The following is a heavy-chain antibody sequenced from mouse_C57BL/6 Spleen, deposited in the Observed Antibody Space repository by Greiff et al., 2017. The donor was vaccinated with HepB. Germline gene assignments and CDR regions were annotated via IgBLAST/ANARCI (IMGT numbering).Heavy chain of an antibody. CDR2: INPSSGYT. V-gene: IGHV1-4*01. CDR1: GYTFTSYT. J-gene: IGHJ2*01. Sequence: VQLQQSGAELARPGASVKMSCKASGYTFTSYTMHWVKQRPGQGLEWIGYINPSSGYTKYNQKFKDKATLTADKSSSIAYLQLSSLTSEDSAVYYCARSSNYCYWGQGTTLTVSS. CDR3: ARSSNYCY. D-gene: IGHD2-5*01.